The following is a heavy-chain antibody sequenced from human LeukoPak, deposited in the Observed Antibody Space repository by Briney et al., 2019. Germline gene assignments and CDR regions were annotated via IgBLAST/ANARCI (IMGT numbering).Heavy chain of an antibody. CDR2: IYSGDST. J-gene: IGHJ4*02. CDR1: GFTFSGNY. Sequence: PGGSLRPSCAASGFTFSGNYMSWVRQAPGKGLEWVSVIYSGDSTYYADSVKGRFTISRDNFKNTLNLQMNSLRAEDTAVYYCARAGEYYYNSSGYYSKWGQGTLVTVSS. CDR3: ARAGEYYYNSSGYYSK. D-gene: IGHD3-22*01. V-gene: IGHV3-66*01.